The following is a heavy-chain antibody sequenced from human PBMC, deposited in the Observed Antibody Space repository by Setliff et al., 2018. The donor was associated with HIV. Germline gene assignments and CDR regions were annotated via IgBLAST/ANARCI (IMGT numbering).Heavy chain of an antibody. CDR3: ARGSSPAVTSYYYYYMDV. CDR1: GGSFSAYY. J-gene: IGHJ6*03. D-gene: IGHD4-17*01. V-gene: IGHV4-34*01. Sequence: SETLSLTCAVYGGSFSAYYWSWIRQPPGKGLEWIGEIDHSGGTNYNPSLESRVTILADTSMNQFSLKLTSVTAADTAVYYCARGSSPAVTSYYYYYMDVWGKGTTVTVS. CDR2: IDHSGGT.